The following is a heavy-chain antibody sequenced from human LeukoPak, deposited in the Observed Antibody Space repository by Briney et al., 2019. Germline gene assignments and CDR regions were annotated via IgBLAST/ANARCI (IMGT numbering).Heavy chain of an antibody. Sequence: ASVKVSCKASGYTFTAYYMHWVRQAPGQGPEWMGWINPNSGVTNYAQKFQGRVIMTSDTSISTAYMEFSRLRSDDTAMYYCARSLYSYGPPGAFDIWGQGTMVTVSS. V-gene: IGHV1-2*02. CDR3: ARSLYSYGPPGAFDI. D-gene: IGHD5-18*01. CDR2: INPNSGVT. CDR1: GYTFTAYY. J-gene: IGHJ3*02.